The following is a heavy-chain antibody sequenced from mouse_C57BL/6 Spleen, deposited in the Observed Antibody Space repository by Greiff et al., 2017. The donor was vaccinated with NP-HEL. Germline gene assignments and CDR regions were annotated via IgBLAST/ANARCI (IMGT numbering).Heavy chain of an antibody. CDR2: ISSGSSTI. V-gene: IGHV5-17*01. CDR3: AKFITTVVDWYFDV. J-gene: IGHJ1*03. Sequence: EVKVVESGGGLVKPGGSLKLSCAASGFTFSDYGMHWVRQAPEKGLEWVAYISSGSSTIYYADTVKGRFTISRDNAKNTLFLQMTSLRSEDTAMYYCAKFITTVVDWYFDVWGTGTTVTVSS. D-gene: IGHD1-1*01. CDR1: GFTFSDYG.